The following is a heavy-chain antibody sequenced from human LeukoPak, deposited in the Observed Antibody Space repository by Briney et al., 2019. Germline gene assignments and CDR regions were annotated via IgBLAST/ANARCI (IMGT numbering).Heavy chain of an antibody. D-gene: IGHD2-8*01. CDR2: INPNSGGT. Sequence: GASVKASCKASGCTFTGYYMHWVRQAPGQGLEWMGWINPNSGGTNYAQKFQGGVTMTRDTAIRTAYMERSRLRSDDTAVYYCARLGVHGFDYWGQGTLVTVSP. V-gene: IGHV1-2*02. J-gene: IGHJ4*02. CDR3: ARLGVHGFDY. CDR1: GCTFTGYY.